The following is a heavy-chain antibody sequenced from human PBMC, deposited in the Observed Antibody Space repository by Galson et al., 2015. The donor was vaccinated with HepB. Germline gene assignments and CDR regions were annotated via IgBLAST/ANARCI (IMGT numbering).Heavy chain of an antibody. CDR2: ISGSGGST. Sequence: SLRLSCAASGFTFSSYAMSWVRQAPGKGLEWVSAISGSGGSTYYADSVKGRFTISRDSSRNTLYLQMKSLRGEDTAVYYCAISAGTDYWGQGTLVTVSS. CDR3: AISAGTDY. V-gene: IGHV3-23*01. D-gene: IGHD1-1*01. J-gene: IGHJ4*02. CDR1: GFTFSSYA.